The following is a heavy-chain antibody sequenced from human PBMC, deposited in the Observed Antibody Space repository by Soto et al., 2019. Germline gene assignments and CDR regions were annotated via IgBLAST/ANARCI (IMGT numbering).Heavy chain of an antibody. V-gene: IGHV3-23*01. D-gene: IGHD4-17*01. CDR3: AKFYGDYYYYYYGMDV. CDR2: ISGSGGST. J-gene: IGHJ6*02. CDR1: GFTFSSYA. Sequence: GGSLRLSCAASGFTFSSYAMSWVRQVPGKGLEWVSAISGSGGSTYYADSVKGRFTISRDNSKNTLYLQMNSLRAEDTAVYYCAKFYGDYYYYYYGMDVWGQGTTVTVSS.